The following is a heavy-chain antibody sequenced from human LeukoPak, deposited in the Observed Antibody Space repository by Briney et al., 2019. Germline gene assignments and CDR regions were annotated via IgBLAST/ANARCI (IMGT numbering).Heavy chain of an antibody. Sequence: PSETLSLTCTVSGVSISSSNSYWGWIRQPPGKGLEWIGSIYYSGNTYYNASLKSQVSISIDTSKNQFSLKLSSVTAADTAVYYCARGPGDDVQWLVRGLSWYFDLWGRGTLVTVSS. CDR2: IYYSGNT. CDR3: ARGPGDDVQWLVRGLSWYFDL. J-gene: IGHJ2*01. V-gene: IGHV4-39*01. D-gene: IGHD6-19*01. CDR1: GVSISSSNSY.